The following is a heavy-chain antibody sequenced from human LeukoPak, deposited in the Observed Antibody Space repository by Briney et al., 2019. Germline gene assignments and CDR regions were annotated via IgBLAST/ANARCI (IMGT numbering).Heavy chain of an antibody. D-gene: IGHD4-17*01. CDR3: ARDLASVAVTTSDY. V-gene: IGHV1-2*02. Sequence: ASVKVSCKASGYTFTGSYMHWVRQAPGQGLEWMGWINPNSGGTNYAQKFQGRVTMTRDTSISTACMELSRLRSDDTAVYYCARDLASVAVTTSDYWGQGTLVTVSS. CDR2: INPNSGGT. CDR1: GYTFTGSY. J-gene: IGHJ4*02.